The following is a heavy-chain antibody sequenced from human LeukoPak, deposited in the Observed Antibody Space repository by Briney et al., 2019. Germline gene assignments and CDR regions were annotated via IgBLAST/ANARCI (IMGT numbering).Heavy chain of an antibody. CDR3: ASTLDLDY. V-gene: IGHV3-21*01. J-gene: IGHJ4*02. Sequence: PGGSLRLSCAASGFTFSSYSMNWVRQAPGKGLEWVSSITSSRSYMYYADSVKGRFIISRDNAKNSLYLQMNSLRAEDTAVYYCASTLDLDYWGQGTLVTVSS. CDR2: ITSSRSYM. CDR1: GFTFSSYS.